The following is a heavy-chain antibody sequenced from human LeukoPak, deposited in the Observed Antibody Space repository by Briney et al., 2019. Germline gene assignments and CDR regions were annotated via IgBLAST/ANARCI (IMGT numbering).Heavy chain of an antibody. D-gene: IGHD2-21*02. CDR1: AYTFTGYY. CDR2: INPNSGGT. Sequence: GASVKDSCKASAYTFTGYYMHWVRQAPGQGLEWMGWINPNSGGTNYAQKFQGRVTMTRDTSISTAYMELSRLRSDDTAVYYCARDPGGDYDFDYWGQGTLVTVSS. V-gene: IGHV1-2*02. J-gene: IGHJ4*02. CDR3: ARDPGGDYDFDY.